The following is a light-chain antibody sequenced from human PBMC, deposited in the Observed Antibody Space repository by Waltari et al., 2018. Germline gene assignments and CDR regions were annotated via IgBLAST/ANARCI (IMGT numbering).Light chain of an antibody. CDR1: PSVSSN. V-gene: IGKV3-15*01. J-gene: IGKJ4*01. Sequence: EIVMTQSPATRSVSTGERDTLSCRASPSVSSNLAWYQQKPGQAPRLLIYGASTRATGIPARFSGSGSGTEFTLTISSMQSEDFAVYYCQQYNNWPFFGGGTKVEIK. CDR3: QQYNNWPF. CDR2: GAS.